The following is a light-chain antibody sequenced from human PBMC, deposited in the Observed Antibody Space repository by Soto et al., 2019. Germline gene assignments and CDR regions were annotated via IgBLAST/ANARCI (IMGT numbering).Light chain of an antibody. CDR1: QSVSSQ. V-gene: IGKV3-11*01. Sequence: EIVLTQSPATLSLSPGERATLSCRASQSVSSQLAWYQLKPGQAPRLLIYDASNTPTGITARFSGSESGTDFTLTISSLEPEDFGDYSCHQRSNWPRTFGQGTKLQIK. CDR3: HQRSNWPRT. J-gene: IGKJ2*01. CDR2: DAS.